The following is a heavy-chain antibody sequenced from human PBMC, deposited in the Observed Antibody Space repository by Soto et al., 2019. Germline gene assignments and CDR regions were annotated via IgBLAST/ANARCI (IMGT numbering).Heavy chain of an antibody. CDR2: ISSSSSYI. CDR3: ARGLVLRFLEWLSPLRY. V-gene: IGHV3-21*01. CDR1: GFTFSSYS. Sequence: EVQLVESGGGLVKPGGSLRLSCAASGFTFSSYSMNWVRQAPGKGLEWVSSISSSSSYIYYADSVKGRFTISRDNAKNSLYLQMNSLRAEDTAVYYCARGLVLRFLEWLSPLRYRGQGTLVTVSS. J-gene: IGHJ4*02. D-gene: IGHD3-3*01.